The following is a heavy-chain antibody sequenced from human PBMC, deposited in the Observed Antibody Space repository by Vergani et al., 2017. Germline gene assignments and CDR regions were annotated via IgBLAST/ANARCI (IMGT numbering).Heavy chain of an antibody. CDR2: IKSDGSIT. Sequence: EVQLVESGGGLIHPGGSLRLSCEASGFSFSGYWMHWVRQSPEKGLVWVSRIKSDGSITNYADSVKGRFTISRDNAKNTLYLEMNSLRGDDTAIYYCVRARCSGPCFMSNWFDSWGEGSLVTGSS. V-gene: IGHV3-74*01. CDR3: VRARCSGPCFMSNWFDS. D-gene: IGHD5-12*01. J-gene: IGHJ5*01. CDR1: GFSFSGYW.